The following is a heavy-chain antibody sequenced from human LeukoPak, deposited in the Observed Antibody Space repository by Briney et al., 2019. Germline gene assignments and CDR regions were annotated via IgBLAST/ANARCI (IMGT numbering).Heavy chain of an antibody. CDR2: ISGSGGGT. D-gene: IGHD1-26*01. CDR1: GFTFRSYA. V-gene: IGHV3-23*01. CDR3: VKDYRVGSSPAFGDF. Sequence: AGGSLRLSCAASGFTFRSYAMSWVRQTPGKGLEWVSTISGSGGGTYYADSVKGRFTISRDNSKNTLYLQMNNLRAEDTAVYYCVKDYRVGSSPAFGDFWGQGTLVTVSS. J-gene: IGHJ4*02.